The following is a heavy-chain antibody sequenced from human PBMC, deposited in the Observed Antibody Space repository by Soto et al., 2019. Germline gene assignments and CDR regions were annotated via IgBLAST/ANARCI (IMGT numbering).Heavy chain of an antibody. Sequence: QVQLRESGPGLVRPSQTLSLTCTVSGASVSSGDYYWSWLRQPPGKGLEWIGYIYYIESAYYKPSLKSRVALSQDTSKNQLSLRLSSVTAADTAVYYCARGGGATDWFDPWGQGTLVTVS. CDR1: GASVSSGDYY. D-gene: IGHD1-26*01. J-gene: IGHJ5*01. V-gene: IGHV4-30-4*01. CDR2: IYYIESA. CDR3: ARGGGATDWFDP.